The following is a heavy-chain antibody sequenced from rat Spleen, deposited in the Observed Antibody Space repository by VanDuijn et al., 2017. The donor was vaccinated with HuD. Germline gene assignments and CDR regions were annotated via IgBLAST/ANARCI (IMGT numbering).Heavy chain of an antibody. Sequence: VQLVESDGGLVQPGRSLKLSCAASGFTFSDYYMAWVRQPPGKGLEWIAAISSGGSTYYNSALKSRLSISRDTSKSQVFLKMNSLQTEDTDIYFCTRSHPGVMDAWGQGASVTVSS. V-gene: IGHV2S12*01. CDR2: ISSGGST. J-gene: IGHJ4*01. CDR1: GFTFSDYY. D-gene: IGHD3-2*01. CDR3: TRSHPGVMDA.